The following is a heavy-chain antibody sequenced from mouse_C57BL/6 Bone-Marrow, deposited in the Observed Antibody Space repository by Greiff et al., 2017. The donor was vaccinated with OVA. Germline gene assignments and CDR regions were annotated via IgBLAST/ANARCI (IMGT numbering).Heavy chain of an antibody. V-gene: IGHV1-66*01. J-gene: IGHJ4*01. CDR1: GYSFTSYY. Sequence: QVQLQQSGPELVKPGASVKISCKASGYSFTSYYIHWVKQRPGQGLEWIGWIYPGSGNTKYNEKFKGKATLTADTSSSTAYMQLSSLTSEDSAVYYCARRITTVVDYAMDYWGQGTSVTVSS. D-gene: IGHD1-1*01. CDR3: ARRITTVVDYAMDY. CDR2: IYPGSGNT.